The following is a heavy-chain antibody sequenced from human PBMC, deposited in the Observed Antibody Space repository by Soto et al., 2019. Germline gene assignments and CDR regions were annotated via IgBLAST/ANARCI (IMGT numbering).Heavy chain of an antibody. Sequence: EVQLLESGGGLVQPGGSLRLSCAASGFTFSDYAMSWVRQAPGKGLEWVSGISGSGGGAYNADSVKGRFTISRDNSKYTLYLQMNSLRAEDTALYYCAKAGGKGSSSPFGFDHWGQGTLVTVSS. CDR3: AKAGGKGSSSPFGFDH. V-gene: IGHV3-23*01. D-gene: IGHD6-13*01. CDR2: ISGSGGGA. J-gene: IGHJ4*02. CDR1: GFTFSDYA.